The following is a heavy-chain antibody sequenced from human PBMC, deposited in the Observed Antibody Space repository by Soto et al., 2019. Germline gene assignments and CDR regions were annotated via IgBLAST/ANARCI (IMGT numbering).Heavy chain of an antibody. CDR3: ARIVSHTAITFDP. D-gene: IGHD5-18*01. CDR1: GFSLSNARMG. J-gene: IGHJ5*02. Sequence: QVTLKESGPVLVKPTETLTLTCTVSGFSLSNARMGVSWIRQPPGKALEWLAHIFSNDEKSYSTSLKSRLTISKDTSKSQVVLTMTNMDPVDTATYYCARIVSHTAITFDPWGQGTLVTVSS. V-gene: IGHV2-26*01. CDR2: IFSNDEK.